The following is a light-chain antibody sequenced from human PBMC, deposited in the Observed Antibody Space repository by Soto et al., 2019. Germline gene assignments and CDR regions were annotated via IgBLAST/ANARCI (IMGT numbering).Light chain of an antibody. J-gene: IGLJ1*01. CDR2: DVS. CDR1: SSDVGGYNY. CDR3: CSYAGSSYV. V-gene: IGLV2-11*01. Sequence: QSALTQPRSVSGYPGQSVTISCTGTSSDVGGYNYVSWYQQHPGKAPKLMIYDVSKRPSGVPDRSSGSKSGNTASLTISGLQAEDEADYYCCSYAGSSYVFGTGTKLTVL.